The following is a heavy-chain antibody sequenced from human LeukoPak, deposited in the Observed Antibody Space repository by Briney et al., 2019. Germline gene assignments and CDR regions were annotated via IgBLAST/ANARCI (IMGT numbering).Heavy chain of an antibody. CDR1: GGSISSYY. J-gene: IGHJ4*02. CDR2: IYYSGST. V-gene: IGHV4-59*01. D-gene: IGHD5-24*01. Sequence: SETLSLTCTVSGGSISSYYWSWIRQPPGKGLEWIGYIYYSGSTNYNPSLKSRVTISVDTSKNQFSLKLSSVTAADTAVYYCARGQMATIEYYFDYWGQRTLVTVSS. CDR3: ARGQMATIEYYFDY.